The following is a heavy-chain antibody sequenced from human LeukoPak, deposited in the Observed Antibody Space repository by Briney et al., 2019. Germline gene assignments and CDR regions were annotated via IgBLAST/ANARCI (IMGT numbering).Heavy chain of an antibody. CDR2: MNQDGSEI. V-gene: IGHV3-7*01. Sequence: GGSLRLSCAASGFTFSIYWMTWVRQAPGKGLEWVANMNQDGSEIYHVDSVKDRFTISRDNAKKSLYLQMNSLRAEDTAVYYCARSDRSSWYSLHDFWGQGTLVTVSS. D-gene: IGHD6-13*01. CDR3: ARSDRSSWYSLHDF. CDR1: GFTFSIYW. J-gene: IGHJ4*02.